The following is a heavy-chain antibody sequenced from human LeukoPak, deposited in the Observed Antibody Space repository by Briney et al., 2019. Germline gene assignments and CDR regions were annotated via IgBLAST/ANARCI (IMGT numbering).Heavy chain of an antibody. J-gene: IGHJ4*02. CDR2: ISYDGGNK. V-gene: IGHV3-30*04. D-gene: IGHD6-19*01. CDR1: GFPFSSYA. CDR3: ARDLYSSGFFDY. Sequence: PGGSLRLSCAASGFPFSSYAMHWVRQAPGKGLEWVAVISYDGGNKYYADSVKGRFTISRDNSKNTLYLQMNSLRAEDTAVYYCARDLYSSGFFDYWGQGTLVTVSS.